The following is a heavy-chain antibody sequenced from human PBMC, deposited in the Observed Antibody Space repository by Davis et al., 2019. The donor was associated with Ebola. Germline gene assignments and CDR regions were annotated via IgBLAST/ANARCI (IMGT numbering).Heavy chain of an antibody. D-gene: IGHD3-16*01. Sequence: SETLSLTCTVSGGSISSYFWSWIRQPPGTGLEWIGYVYYSGTTNYNPSLKSRVTISVDTSKSQFSLRLNSVTAADTAVYYCARAQYVRLLDYWGQGTLVTVSS. CDR1: GGSISSYF. V-gene: IGHV4-59*08. CDR2: VYYSGTT. CDR3: ARAQYVRLLDY. J-gene: IGHJ4*02.